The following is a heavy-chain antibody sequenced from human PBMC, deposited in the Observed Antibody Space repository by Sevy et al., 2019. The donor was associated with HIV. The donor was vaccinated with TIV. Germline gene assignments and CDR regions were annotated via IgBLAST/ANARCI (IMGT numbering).Heavy chain of an antibody. CDR1: GFTFSDSA. V-gene: IGHV3-73*01. J-gene: IGHJ6*02. Sequence: GGSLRLSCAASGFTFSDSAIQWVRQSSGKGLEWVGRIRSKANSYAKLYAASVKGRFTISRDDSKNTAYLQMDSLKTADSAVYYCTTYQKSRSKTADAYHYAMDVWGQGTTVTVSS. CDR3: TTYQKSRSKTADAYHYAMDV. CDR2: IRSKANSYAK. D-gene: IGHD2-2*01.